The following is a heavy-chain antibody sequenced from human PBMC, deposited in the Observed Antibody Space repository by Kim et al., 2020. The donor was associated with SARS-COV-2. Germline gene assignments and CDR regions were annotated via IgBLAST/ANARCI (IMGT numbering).Heavy chain of an antibody. V-gene: IGHV1-46*01. Sequence: GGTMYPQQFQGRVTVTRDTSTSTSYMELNSLRSEDTAFYYCAREANSFDYWGQGTLVAVSS. CDR2: GGT. CDR3: AREANSFDY. J-gene: IGHJ4*02.